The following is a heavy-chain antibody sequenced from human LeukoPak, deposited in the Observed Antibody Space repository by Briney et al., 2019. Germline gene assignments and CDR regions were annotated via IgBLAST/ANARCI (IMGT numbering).Heavy chain of an antibody. D-gene: IGHD6-6*01. CDR2: SNDSGGT. V-gene: IGHV4-34*01. Sequence: PSETLSLTCAVYGGTFSGYYWSWIRQPPGKRLEWVGESNDSGGTNYNPSLKSQVTISVDTSKNQFSLKLSSVTAADTAVYYCARERGGYSSSSRYYFDYWGQGTLVTVSS. CDR3: ARERGGYSSSSRYYFDY. J-gene: IGHJ4*02. CDR1: GGTFSGYY.